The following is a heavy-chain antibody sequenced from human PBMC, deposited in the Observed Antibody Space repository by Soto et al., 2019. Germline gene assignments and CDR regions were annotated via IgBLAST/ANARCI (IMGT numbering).Heavy chain of an antibody. CDR1: GFTFSSYG. J-gene: IGHJ6*02. Sequence: GGSLRLSCAASGFTFSSYGMHWVRQAPGKGLEWVAVISYDGSNKYYADSVKGRFTISRDNSKNTLYLQMNSLRAEDTAVYYCAKDTTGTTDYYYGMDVWGQGTTVTISS. D-gene: IGHD1-1*01. CDR2: ISYDGSNK. CDR3: AKDTTGTTDYYYGMDV. V-gene: IGHV3-30*18.